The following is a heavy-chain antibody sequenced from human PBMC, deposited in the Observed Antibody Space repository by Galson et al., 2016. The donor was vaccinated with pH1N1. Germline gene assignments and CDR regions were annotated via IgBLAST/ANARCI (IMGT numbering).Heavy chain of an antibody. V-gene: IGHV1-69*13. J-gene: IGHJ3*01. D-gene: IGHD1-14*01. CDR1: GGPLSSYA. Sequence: SVKVSCKASGGPLSSYATGWVRQAPGQGPEWMGGIMPIFGTTNYEQKFQGRVTITADEMSGSAYMELSGLTSMDTAVYYCVRSTGYNKVNGPFDVWGQGTLVIVSS. CDR3: VRSTGYNKVNGPFDV. CDR2: IMPIFGTT.